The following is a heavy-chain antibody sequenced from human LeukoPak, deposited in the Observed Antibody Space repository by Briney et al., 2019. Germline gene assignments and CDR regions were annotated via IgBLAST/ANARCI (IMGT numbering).Heavy chain of an antibody. Sequence: GGSLRLSCAASGFTVSSNYMSWVRQAPGKGLEWVSVIYSGGSTYYADSVKGRFTISRDNSKNTLYLQMNSLRAEDTAVYYCARVGRGAAAGTDYWGQGTLVTVSS. CDR3: ARVGRGAAAGTDY. J-gene: IGHJ4*02. D-gene: IGHD6-13*01. V-gene: IGHV3-66*02. CDR1: GFTVSSNY. CDR2: IYSGGST.